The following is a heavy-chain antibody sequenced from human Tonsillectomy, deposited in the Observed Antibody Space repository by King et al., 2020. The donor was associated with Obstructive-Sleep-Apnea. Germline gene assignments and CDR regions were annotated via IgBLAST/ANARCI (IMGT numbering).Heavy chain of an antibody. CDR1: GYTFTSYD. CDR2: INPNSGNT. J-gene: IGHJ4*02. D-gene: IGHD2-2*02. Sequence: VQLVESGAEVKKPGASVKVSCKASGYTFTSYDINWVRQATGQGLEWIGWINPNSGNTGDAQKFQGRVTMTKNTSISTAYMELSSLRSEDTAVYYCARNTRSGDYWGQGTLVTVSS. V-gene: IGHV1-8*01. CDR3: ARNTRSGDY.